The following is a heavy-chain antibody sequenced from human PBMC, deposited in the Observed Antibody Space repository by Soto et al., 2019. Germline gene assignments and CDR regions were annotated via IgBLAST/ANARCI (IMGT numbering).Heavy chain of an antibody. Sequence: QVQLQESGPGLVKPSETLSLTCTVSGDSISGGASFWSWIRQPPGKGLEWIANVYYSGSSYYNPSLKSRLTISVDTTKNQFSLQLKSMTAADTAVYYCAKLSCTSSTCYFPGWFHPWGQGTLVTVSS. D-gene: IGHD2-2*01. CDR3: AKLSCTSSTCYFPGWFHP. CDR2: VYYSGSS. J-gene: IGHJ5*02. V-gene: IGHV4-30-4*01. CDR1: GDSISGGASF.